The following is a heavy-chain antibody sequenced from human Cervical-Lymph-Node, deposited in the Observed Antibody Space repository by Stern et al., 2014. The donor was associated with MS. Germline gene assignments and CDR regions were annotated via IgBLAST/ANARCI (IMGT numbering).Heavy chain of an antibody. CDR1: GYTFTSYY. CDR3: AREVAGHRLGMMDV. J-gene: IGHJ6*02. Sequence: QVQLVQSGAEVKTPGASVKVSCKASGYTFTSYYMHWVRQAPGQGLPWMGIINPSGGSTNYAQKFQGRVTMTRDKSTSTVYMELSSLRCEDTAVYYCAREVAGHRLGMMDVWGQGTSVTVSS. V-gene: IGHV1-46*01. D-gene: IGHD6-19*01. CDR2: INPSGGST.